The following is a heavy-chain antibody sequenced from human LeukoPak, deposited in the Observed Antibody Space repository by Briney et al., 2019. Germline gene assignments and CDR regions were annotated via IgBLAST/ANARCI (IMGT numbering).Heavy chain of an antibody. CDR1: GVTFSDCY. D-gene: IGHD6-13*01. CDR2: ISNSGSSI. J-gene: IGHJ4*02. V-gene: IGHV3-11*01. Sequence: GGSLRLSCAASGVTFSDCYMSWIRQAPGKGPEWVSYISNSGSSIYYADSVRGRFTVSRDNAKNSLYLQMNSLRAEDTAVYYCAREIAAAGTPLYYFDYWGQGTLVTVSS. CDR3: AREIAAAGTPLYYFDY.